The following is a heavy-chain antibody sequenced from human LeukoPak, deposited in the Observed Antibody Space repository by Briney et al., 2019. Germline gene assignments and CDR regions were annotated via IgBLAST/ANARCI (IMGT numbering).Heavy chain of an antibody. V-gene: IGHV4-59*01. D-gene: IGHD6-19*01. CDR2: IYYSGST. Sequence: SGTLSLTCTVSGGSISSYYWSWIRQPPGKGLEWIGYIYYSGSTNYNPSLKSRVTISVDTSKNQFSLKLSSVTAADTAVYYCARWGSSGWYFQHWGQGTLVTVSS. CDR1: GGSISSYY. J-gene: IGHJ1*01. CDR3: ARWGSSGWYFQH.